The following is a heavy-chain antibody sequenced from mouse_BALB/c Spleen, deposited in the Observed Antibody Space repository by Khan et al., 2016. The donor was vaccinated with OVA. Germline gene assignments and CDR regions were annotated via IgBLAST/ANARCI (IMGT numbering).Heavy chain of an antibody. CDR2: INPTNGGT. D-gene: IGHD2-1*01. Sequence: QVQLQQPGAELVKPGASVKLSCKASGYTFTNFYMYWVRQRPGQGLEWIGQINPTNGGTNFNEKFKTKATLTVDKSSSTAYMQLSSLTSEDSAVYYCTRSPRYYGSSNQAWFAYWGQGTLVAVSA. J-gene: IGHJ3*01. CDR3: TRSPRYYGSSNQAWFAY. V-gene: IGHV1S81*02. CDR1: GYTFTNFY.